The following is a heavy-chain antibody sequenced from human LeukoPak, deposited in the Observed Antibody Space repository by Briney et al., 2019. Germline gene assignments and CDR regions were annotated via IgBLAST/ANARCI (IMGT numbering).Heavy chain of an antibody. CDR3: AKDFGFGGWFGELLSAFDI. CDR1: GYTFTSYG. CDR2: ISAYNGNT. J-gene: IGHJ3*02. D-gene: IGHD3-10*01. Sequence: ASVKVSCKASGYTFTSYGISWVRQAPGQGLEWMGWISAYNGNTNYAQKLQGRVTMTTDTSTSTAYMELRSLRSDDTAVYYCAKDFGFGGWFGELLSAFDIWGQGTMVTVSS. V-gene: IGHV1-18*01.